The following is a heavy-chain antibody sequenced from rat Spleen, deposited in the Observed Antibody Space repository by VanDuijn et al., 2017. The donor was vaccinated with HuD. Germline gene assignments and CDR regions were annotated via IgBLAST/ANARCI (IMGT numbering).Heavy chain of an antibody. V-gene: IGHV5-17*01. D-gene: IGHD4-3*01. CDR2: IIYDGSST. CDR3: ARHGFGSGSDFSFDY. Sequence: EVQLVESGGGLVQPGRSLKFSCAASGFTFSDYAMAWVRQAPKKGLEWVATIIYDGSSTYYRDSVKGRFTISRDNAKSTLYLQMNSLRSEDTATYYCARHGFGSGSDFSFDYWGQGVMVTVSS. CDR1: GFTFSDYA. J-gene: IGHJ2*01.